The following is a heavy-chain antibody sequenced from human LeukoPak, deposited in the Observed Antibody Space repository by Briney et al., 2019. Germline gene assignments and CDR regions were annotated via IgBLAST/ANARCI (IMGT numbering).Heavy chain of an antibody. D-gene: IGHD6-19*01. J-gene: IGHJ4*02. V-gene: IGHV3-15*01. CDR3: TTHSSGWSYFDY. CDR2: IKSKTDGGTT. Sequence: GGSLRLSCAASGFTLSNAWMSWVRQAPGKGLEWVGRIKSKTDGGTTDYAAPVKGRFTISRDDSKNTLYLQMNSLKTEDTAVYYCTTHSSGWSYFDYWGQGTLVTVSS. CDR1: GFTLSNAW.